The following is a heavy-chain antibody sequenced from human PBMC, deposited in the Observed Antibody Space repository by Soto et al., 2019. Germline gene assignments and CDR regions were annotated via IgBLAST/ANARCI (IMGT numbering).Heavy chain of an antibody. J-gene: IGHJ4*02. Sequence: EVQLVESGGGSVQPGGSLRLSCAASVFTFSSYWMHWVRQAPGKGLVWVSSIHSDGSTTRYADSVKGRFTISRDNAKNRLCLQMNSLRADDTAVYYCVRGGIGKSYFDYWGQGTLVTVSS. CDR3: VRGGIGKSYFDY. CDR1: VFTFSSYW. V-gene: IGHV3-74*01. D-gene: IGHD2-15*01. CDR2: IHSDGSTT.